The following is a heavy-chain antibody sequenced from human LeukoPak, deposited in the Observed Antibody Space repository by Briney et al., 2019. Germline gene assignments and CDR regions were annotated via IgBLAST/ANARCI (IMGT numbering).Heavy chain of an antibody. J-gene: IGHJ4*02. V-gene: IGHV3-15*01. D-gene: IGHD6-13*01. Sequence: PGGSLRLSCAASGLTFSNAWMSWVRQAPGKGLEWVGRIKSKTDGGTTDYAAPVKGRFTISRDDSKNTLYLQMNSLKTEDTAVYYCTTKGVYSSSRNFDYWGQGTLVTVSS. CDR2: IKSKTDGGTT. CDR1: GLTFSNAW. CDR3: TTKGVYSSSRNFDY.